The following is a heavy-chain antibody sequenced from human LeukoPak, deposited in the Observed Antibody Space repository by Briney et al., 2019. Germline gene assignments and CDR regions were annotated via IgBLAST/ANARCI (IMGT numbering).Heavy chain of an antibody. CDR2: IYHSGST. Sequence: PSETLSLTCTVSGYSISSGYYWGWIRQPPGEGLEWIGSIYHSGSTYYNPSLKSRVTISVDTSKNQFSLKLSSVTAADTAVYYCARVPYYDFWSGYLYYYYYYMDVWGKGTTVTVSS. D-gene: IGHD3-3*01. CDR3: ARVPYYDFWSGYLYYYYYYMDV. V-gene: IGHV4-38-2*02. CDR1: GYSISSGYY. J-gene: IGHJ6*03.